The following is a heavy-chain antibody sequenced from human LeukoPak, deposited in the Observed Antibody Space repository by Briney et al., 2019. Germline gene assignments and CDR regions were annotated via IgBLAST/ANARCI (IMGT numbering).Heavy chain of an antibody. CDR2: ISAYNGNT. Sequence: VSVKVSCKASGYTFTSYGISWVRQAPGQGLEWMGWISAYNGNTNYAQKLQGRVTMTTDTSTSTAYMELRSLRSDDTAVYYCARRDYYDSSGYYLDYWGQGTLVTVSS. CDR3: ARRDYYDSSGYYLDY. D-gene: IGHD3-22*01. V-gene: IGHV1-18*01. J-gene: IGHJ4*02. CDR1: GYTFTSYG.